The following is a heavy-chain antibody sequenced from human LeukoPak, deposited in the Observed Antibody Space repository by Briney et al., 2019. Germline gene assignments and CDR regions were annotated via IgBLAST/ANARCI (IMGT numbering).Heavy chain of an antibody. V-gene: IGHV3-64*02. CDR2: ITSNGGST. CDR3: ARARRSGQQSYYFDY. CDR1: GFTFSSYA. J-gene: IGHJ4*02. D-gene: IGHD6-19*01. Sequence: GGSLRLSCAASGFTFSSYAIPWVRQAPGKGLEYVSAITSNGGSTYYADSVKGRFTTSRDNSKNTLYLQMGSLRAEDMAVYYCARARRSGQQSYYFDYWGQGTLVTVSS.